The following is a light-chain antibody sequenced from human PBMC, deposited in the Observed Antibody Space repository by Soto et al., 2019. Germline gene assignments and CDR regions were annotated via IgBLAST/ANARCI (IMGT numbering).Light chain of an antibody. V-gene: IGKV1-39*01. CDR1: QDIRNY. CDR3: QQYGSSPLT. Sequence: DIQMTQSPTSLSASVGDRVTITCQASQDIRNYLNWYQQKPGKVPKLLIYAASSLQSGVPSRFSGSGSGTDFTLTISRLEPEDFAVYYCQQYGSSPLTFGGGTKVDI. J-gene: IGKJ4*01. CDR2: AAS.